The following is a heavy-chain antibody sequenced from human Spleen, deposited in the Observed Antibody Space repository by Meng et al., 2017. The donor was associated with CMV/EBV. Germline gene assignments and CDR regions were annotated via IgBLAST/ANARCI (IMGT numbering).Heavy chain of an antibody. V-gene: IGHV4-34*01. CDR3: ARGRDPTTYYYYYGMDV. CDR1: GGSFSGYY. CDR2: INHSGST. Sequence: SETLSLTCAVYGGSFSGYYWSWIRQPPGKGLEWIGEINHSGSTNYNPSLKSRVTISVDTSKYQFSLKLSSVTAADTAVYYCARGRDPTTYYYYYGMDVWGQGTTVTVSS. D-gene: IGHD1-1*01. J-gene: IGHJ6*02.